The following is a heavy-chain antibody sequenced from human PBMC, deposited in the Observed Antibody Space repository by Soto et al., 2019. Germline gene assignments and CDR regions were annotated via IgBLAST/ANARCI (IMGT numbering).Heavy chain of an antibody. Sequence: SLRLSCAASGFTFSSYAMHWVRQAPGKGLEWVAVISYDGSNKYYADSVKGRFTISRDNSKNTLYLQMNSLRAEDTAVYYCARDELRFLEWLRLYYYYGMDVWGQRTTVTVSS. D-gene: IGHD3-3*01. V-gene: IGHV3-30-3*01. CDR2: ISYDGSNK. CDR3: ARDELRFLEWLRLYYYYGMDV. CDR1: GFTFSSYA. J-gene: IGHJ6*02.